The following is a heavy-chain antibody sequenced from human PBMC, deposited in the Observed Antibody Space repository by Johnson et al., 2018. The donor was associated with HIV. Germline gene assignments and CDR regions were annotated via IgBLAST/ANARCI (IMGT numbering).Heavy chain of an antibody. CDR3: YTWDASGSHAFDI. D-gene: IGHD3-22*01. CDR2: INWNGGRT. CDR1: GFTFDDYG. J-gene: IGHJ3*02. V-gene: IGHV3-20*04. Sequence: VQLVESGGSVVRPGGSLRLSCAASGFTFDDYGMSWVRQAPGKGLEWVSGINWNGGRTGYADSVKGRFTISRDNAKNSLYLQMNSLRAEDTALYYCYTWDASGSHAFDIWGQGTMFTVSS.